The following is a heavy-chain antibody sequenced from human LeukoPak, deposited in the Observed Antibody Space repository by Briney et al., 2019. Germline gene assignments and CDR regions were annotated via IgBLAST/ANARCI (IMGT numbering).Heavy chain of an antibody. Sequence: GGSLRLSCTASGFTFSDSYMTWIRQAPGKGLEWVSYISNSGREINYADSVKGRFTISRDNAMSSLYLQMNSLRAEDTAVYYCARFYDSSGYDYWGQGTLVTVSS. CDR1: GFTFSDSY. J-gene: IGHJ4*02. V-gene: IGHV3-11*04. CDR3: ARFYDSSGYDY. CDR2: ISNSGREI. D-gene: IGHD3-22*01.